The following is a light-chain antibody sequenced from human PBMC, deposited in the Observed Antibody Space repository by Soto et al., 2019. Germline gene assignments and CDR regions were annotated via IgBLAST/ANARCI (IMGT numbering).Light chain of an antibody. CDR2: AAS. CDR3: QQYNNWPPIT. CDR1: QSVTSN. Sequence: EIVLTQSPDTLAVSQGEVATLSCWASQSVTSNLSWYQQKRGQAPRLLIYAASTRATGVPARFSGSGSGTEFTLTISSLQSEDFAVYYCQQYNNWPPITFGQGTRLEI. V-gene: IGKV3D-15*01. J-gene: IGKJ5*01.